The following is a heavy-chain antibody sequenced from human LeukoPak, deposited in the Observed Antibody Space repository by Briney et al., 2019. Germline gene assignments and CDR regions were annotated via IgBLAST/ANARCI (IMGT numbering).Heavy chain of an antibody. CDR2: IYYSGST. Sequence: PSETLSLTCTVSGGSISSYYGSWIRQPPGKGLEWIGYIYYSGSTNYNPSLTSRVTISVDTSKNQFSLKLSSVPAADTAVYYCARHLYGDSSWFDPWGQGTLVTVSS. CDR1: GGSISSYY. V-gene: IGHV4-59*08. J-gene: IGHJ5*02. CDR3: ARHLYGDSSWFDP. D-gene: IGHD4-17*01.